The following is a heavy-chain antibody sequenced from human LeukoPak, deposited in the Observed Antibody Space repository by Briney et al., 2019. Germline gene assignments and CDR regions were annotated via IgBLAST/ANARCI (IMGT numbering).Heavy chain of an antibody. CDR1: GFTFSSYA. J-gene: IGHJ6*03. CDR2: IRYDGSNK. D-gene: IGHD1-26*01. CDR3: AKTGGYPNPYYYYMDV. Sequence: GGSLRLSCAASGFTFSSYAMHWVRQAPGKGLEWVAFIRYDGSNKYYADSVKGRFTISRDNSKNTLYLQMNSLRAEDTAVYYCAKTGGYPNPYYYYMDVWGKGTTVTVSS. V-gene: IGHV3-30*02.